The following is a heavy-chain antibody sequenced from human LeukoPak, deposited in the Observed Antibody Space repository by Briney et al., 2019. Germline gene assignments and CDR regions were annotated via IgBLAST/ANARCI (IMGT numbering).Heavy chain of an antibody. J-gene: IGHJ6*02. V-gene: IGHV3-64D*06. D-gene: IGHD2-15*01. CDR3: VKGQSSRYYYYGMDV. CDR1: GFTFSSYA. Sequence: GGSLRLSCSASGFTFSSYAMHWVRQAPGKGLEYVSAIGSNGGSTYNADSVKGRFTISRDNSKSTLYLQMSGLRAEDTAVYYCVKGQSSRYYYYGMDVWGQGTTVTVSS. CDR2: IGSNGGST.